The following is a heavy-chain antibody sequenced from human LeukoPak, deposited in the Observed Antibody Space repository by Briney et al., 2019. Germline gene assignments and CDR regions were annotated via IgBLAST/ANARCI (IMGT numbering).Heavy chain of an antibody. D-gene: IGHD2-2*01. CDR1: GGSISSSSYY. CDR3: ARDKVVPAAGIDY. CDR2: IYYSGST. V-gene: IGHV4-39*07. Sequence: PSETLSLTCTVSGGSISSSSYYWGWIRQPPGKGLEWIGSIYYSGSTYYNPSLKSRVTISVDTSKNQFSLKLSSVTAADTAVYYCARDKVVPAAGIDYWGQGTLVTVSS. J-gene: IGHJ4*02.